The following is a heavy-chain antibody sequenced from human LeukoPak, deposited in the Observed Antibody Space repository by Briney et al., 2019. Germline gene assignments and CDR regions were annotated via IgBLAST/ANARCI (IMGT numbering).Heavy chain of an antibody. V-gene: IGHV3-53*01. Sequence: GGSLRLSCVASGIDISYHYVGWVRQAPGKGLEWVSVIHTGGTTHYADSVKGRFTVSKDTSNNTAFLQMNSLRVEDTAVYFCARVWFGYFFQWGQGALVTVSS. J-gene: IGHJ4*02. CDR2: IHTGGTT. CDR1: GIDISYHY. CDR3: ARVWFGYFFQ. D-gene: IGHD3-10*01.